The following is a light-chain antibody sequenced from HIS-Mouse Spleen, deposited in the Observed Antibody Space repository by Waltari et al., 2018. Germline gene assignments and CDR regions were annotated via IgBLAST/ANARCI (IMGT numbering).Light chain of an antibody. CDR1: SSDVGSYNR. CDR3: SSYTSSSTV. J-gene: IGLJ1*01. V-gene: IGLV2-18*02. CDR2: EVS. Sequence: QSALTQPPSVSGSPGQSVTISCTGTSSDVGSYNRVPWYQQPPGTAPKLMIYEVSHRPSGVPDRFSGSKSGNTASLTISGLQAEDEADYYCSSYTSSSTVFGTGTKVTVL.